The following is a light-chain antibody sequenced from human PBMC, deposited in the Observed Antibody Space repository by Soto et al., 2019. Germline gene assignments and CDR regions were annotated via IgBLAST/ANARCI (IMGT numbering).Light chain of an antibody. Sequence: IVMTQTPLSLSVTPRQRTPGSCKSRETPPSSDVKTYLYWYLQKPGQPPQLLICEVSYRFSGVPDKFGGSGSGTDFTLKISRVEAEDVGVYYGMQSIRLPYTCGHGTTLEIK. V-gene: IGKV2D-29*01. CDR3: MQSIRLPYT. CDR1: ETPPSSDVKTY. CDR2: EVS. J-gene: IGKJ2*01.